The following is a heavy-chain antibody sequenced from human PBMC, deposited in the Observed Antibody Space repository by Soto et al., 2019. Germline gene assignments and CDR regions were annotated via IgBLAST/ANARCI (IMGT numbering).Heavy chain of an antibody. Sequence: GGSLRLSCAASGFTFSSYGMHWVRQAPGKGLEWVAVISYGGRNKYYADAVKGRFTISRDNSKNTLYLQMSSLRAEDTAAYYCVYDGGSGWPYLFDMDVWGQGTKVTVSS. D-gene: IGHD6-19*01. V-gene: IGHV3-30*18. CDR2: ISYGGRNK. CDR1: GFTFSSYG. CDR3: VYDGGSGWPYLFDMDV. J-gene: IGHJ6*02.